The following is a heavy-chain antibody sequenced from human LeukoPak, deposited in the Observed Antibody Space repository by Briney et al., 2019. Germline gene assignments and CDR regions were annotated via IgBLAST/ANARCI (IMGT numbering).Heavy chain of an antibody. CDR1: GGSISSDYW. CDR3: AREGTMVWGVLFGSWFDP. D-gene: IGHD3-10*01. J-gene: IGHJ5*02. Sequence: SETLSLTCAVSGGSISSDYWWSWVRQSPGKGLEYIGEIHYSGTTNYNPSLKSRVTISVDTSKNQFSLKLSSVTAADTAVYYCAREGTMVWGVLFGSWFDPLGQGTLVTVSS. CDR2: IHYSGTT. V-gene: IGHV4-4*02.